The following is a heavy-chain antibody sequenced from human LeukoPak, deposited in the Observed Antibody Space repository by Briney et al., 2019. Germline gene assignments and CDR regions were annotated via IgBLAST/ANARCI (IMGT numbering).Heavy chain of an antibody. CDR2: IYYRGSS. CDR1: GGSLNNYY. Sequence: SETLSLTCTVSGGSLNNYYWSWIRQSPGKGLEWTGYIYYRGSSNYNPSLKSRITMSVDTSKNQFSLKLNSVTAADTAVYYCARGQKDYYDSGAYHSAAAFDIWGQGTMVTVSS. CDR3: ARGQKDYYDSGAYHSAAAFDI. D-gene: IGHD3-22*01. V-gene: IGHV4-59*01. J-gene: IGHJ3*02.